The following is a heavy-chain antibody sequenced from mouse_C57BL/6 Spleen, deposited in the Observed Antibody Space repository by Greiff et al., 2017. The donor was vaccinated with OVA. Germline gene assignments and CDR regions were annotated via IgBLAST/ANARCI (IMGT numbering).Heavy chain of an antibody. V-gene: IGHV5-17*01. Sequence: EVKLVESGGGLVKPGGSLKLSCAASGFTFSNYGMHWVRQAPEKGLEWVAYISSGSSTIYYADTVKGRFTISRANAKNTLFLQMTSLRSEEAATYYCAGKISYYFDDWGQGTTLTVSS. J-gene: IGHJ2*01. CDR1: GFTFSNYG. CDR2: ISSGSSTI. CDR3: AGKISYYFDD.